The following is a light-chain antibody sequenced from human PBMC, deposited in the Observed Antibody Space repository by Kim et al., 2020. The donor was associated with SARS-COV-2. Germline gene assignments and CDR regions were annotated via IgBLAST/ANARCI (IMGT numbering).Light chain of an antibody. Sequence: EVVGDGVTITCRASQGINRWLAWYQQKPGKAPKLLIYGASTLQSGVPSRFSGTGSGTDFSLTISSLQPEDSATYYCQQANSFPLTFGGGTKVDIK. J-gene: IGKJ4*01. CDR2: GAS. CDR1: QGINRW. V-gene: IGKV1-12*01. CDR3: QQANSFPLT.